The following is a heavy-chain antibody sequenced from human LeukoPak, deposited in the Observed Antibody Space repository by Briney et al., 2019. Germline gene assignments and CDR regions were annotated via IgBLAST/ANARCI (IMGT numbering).Heavy chain of an antibody. V-gene: IGHV3-11*01. Sequence: PGGSLRLSCAASGFTFSDYYMSWFRQAPGKGLEWVSYISKSGDSIYYADSVKGRFTISRDNAKNSLYLQMNSLRAEDTALYYCAKDILGYSSSWKSFDYWGQGTLVTVSS. CDR1: GFTFSDYY. D-gene: IGHD6-13*01. CDR2: ISKSGDSI. CDR3: AKDILGYSSSWKSFDY. J-gene: IGHJ4*02.